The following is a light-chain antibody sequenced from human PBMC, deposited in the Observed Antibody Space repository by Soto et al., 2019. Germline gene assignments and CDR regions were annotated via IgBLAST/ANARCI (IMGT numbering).Light chain of an antibody. J-gene: IGKJ2*01. V-gene: IGKV1-39*01. CDR1: QSISTY. CDR2: AAS. Sequence: DIQMTQSPSSLSGFIGPRVTITFPSAQSISTYLNWYQQKPGKAPNLLIYAASSLQDGVTSRFSGSGSGTYFTLTISTLQTEDLATYYCKQTYTTPYTFGQGTMVDIK. CDR3: KQTYTTPYT.